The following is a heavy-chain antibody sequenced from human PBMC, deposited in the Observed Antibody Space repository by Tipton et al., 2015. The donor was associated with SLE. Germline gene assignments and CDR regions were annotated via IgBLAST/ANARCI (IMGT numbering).Heavy chain of an antibody. CDR3: ARGGVPRARRGLRKMDV. V-gene: IGHV4-34*01. D-gene: IGHD3-10*01. J-gene: IGHJ6*02. CDR1: GGTFNDYY. Sequence: LRLSCAVYGGTFNDYYWNWIRQSPGKGLEWIGEIFDSASTKYNPSLKRRVTISLDTSKNQFSLKVGSVTAADTAVYYCARGGVPRARRGLRKMDVWGQGTTVTVSS. CDR2: IFDSAST.